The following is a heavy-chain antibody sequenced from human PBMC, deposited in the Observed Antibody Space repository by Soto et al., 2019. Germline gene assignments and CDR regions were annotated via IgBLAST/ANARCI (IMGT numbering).Heavy chain of an antibody. V-gene: IGHV3-30*18. CDR3: AKGVVVTTTYFHY. J-gene: IGHJ1*01. D-gene: IGHD2-21*02. Sequence: PVGSLRLSCAPSGFTFSTYGMHWVRQAPGKGLERVAVISYDEINKYYADSVKGRFTISRDNSKKPLYLQMNSMGPEDTALYYCAKGVVVTTTYFHYWGQGTLVTVSS. CDR2: ISYDEINK. CDR1: GFTFSTYG.